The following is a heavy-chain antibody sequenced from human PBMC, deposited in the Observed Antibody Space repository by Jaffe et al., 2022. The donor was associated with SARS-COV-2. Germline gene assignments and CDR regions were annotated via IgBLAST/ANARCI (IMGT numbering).Heavy chain of an antibody. D-gene: IGHD2-15*01. Sequence: QVQLQQSGPGLVKPSQTLSLTCDISGDTVSSNSAAWNWIRQSPSRGLEWLGRTFYRSKWYNDYAISVRSRITINPDTSKNQFSLQLNSVTPEDTAVYYCARDRGGYCRGITCYSPYSYYLDVWGKGTTVTVSS. V-gene: IGHV6-1*01. CDR1: GDTVSSNSAA. CDR3: ARDRGGYCRGITCYSPYSYYLDV. J-gene: IGHJ6*03. CDR2: TFYRSKWYN.